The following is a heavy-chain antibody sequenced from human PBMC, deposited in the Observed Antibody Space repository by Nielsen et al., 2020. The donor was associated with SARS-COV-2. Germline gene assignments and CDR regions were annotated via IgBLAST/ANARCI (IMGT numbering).Heavy chain of an antibody. CDR2: IKQDGSEK. CDR1: GFTFSNAW. Sequence: GGSLSLSCAASGFTFSNAWMSWVRQAPGKGLEWVANIKQDGSEKYYVDSVKGRFTISRDNAKNSLYLQMNSLRAEDTAVYYCARRDGSGSYERLDYWGQGTLVTVSS. D-gene: IGHD3-10*01. CDR3: ARRDGSGSYERLDY. V-gene: IGHV3-7*03. J-gene: IGHJ4*02.